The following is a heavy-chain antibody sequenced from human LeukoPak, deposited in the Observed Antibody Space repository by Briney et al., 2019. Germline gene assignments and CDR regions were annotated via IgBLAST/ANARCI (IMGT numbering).Heavy chain of an antibody. Sequence: LETLSLTCTVSGGSISSSDHYWAWIRQPPGKGLEWIGSVYYSGSTHYIPSLKSRVIISVDTSKNQFSLKLNSVTAADTAVYYCARRDGYNFYFDYWGQGTLVTVSS. D-gene: IGHD5-24*01. J-gene: IGHJ4*02. CDR3: ARRDGYNFYFDY. CDR1: GGSISSSDHY. V-gene: IGHV4-39*01. CDR2: VYYSGST.